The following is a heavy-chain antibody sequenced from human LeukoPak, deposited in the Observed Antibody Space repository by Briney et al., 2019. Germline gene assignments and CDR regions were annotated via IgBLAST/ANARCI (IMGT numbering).Heavy chain of an antibody. V-gene: IGHV1-2*02. Sequence: AASVKVSCKASGFTLTAYHMHWVRQAPGQGLEWMGWINPNSGGTNYAQKFQGRVTMTRDTSISTAYMELSGLRSDDTAVYYCARGPHWDPHFDYWGQGTLVTVSS. D-gene: IGHD7-27*01. J-gene: IGHJ4*02. CDR2: INPNSGGT. CDR1: GFTLTAYH. CDR3: ARGPHWDPHFDY.